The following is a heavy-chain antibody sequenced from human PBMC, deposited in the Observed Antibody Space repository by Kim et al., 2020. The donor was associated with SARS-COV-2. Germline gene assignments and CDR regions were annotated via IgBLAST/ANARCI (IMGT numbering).Heavy chain of an antibody. CDR1: GYTFTSYD. Sequence: ASVKVSCKASGYTFTSYDINWVRQATGQGLEWMGWMNPNSGNTGYAQKFQGRVTMTRNTSKSTAYMELSSLRSEDTAVYARGVVPVAMIYYYYMDVWGKGTTVTVSS. D-gene: IGHD2-2*01. CDR3: GVVPVAMIYYYYMDV. CDR2: MNPNSGNT. V-gene: IGHV1-8*01. J-gene: IGHJ6*03.